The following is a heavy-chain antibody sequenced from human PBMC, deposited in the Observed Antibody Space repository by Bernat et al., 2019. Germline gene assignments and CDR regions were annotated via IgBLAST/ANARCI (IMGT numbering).Heavy chain of an antibody. CDR1: GFTFSSYS. D-gene: IGHD3-9*01. J-gene: IGHJ3*02. Sequence: EVQLVESGGGLVQPGGSLRLSCAASGFTFSSYSMNWVRQAPGKGLEWVSYISSSSSTIYYADSVKGRFTISRDNAKNSLYLQMNSLRAEDTAVYYCARERNILTGYRGENDAFDIWGQGTMVTVSS. CDR2: ISSSSSTI. V-gene: IGHV3-48*04. CDR3: ARERNILTGYRGENDAFDI.